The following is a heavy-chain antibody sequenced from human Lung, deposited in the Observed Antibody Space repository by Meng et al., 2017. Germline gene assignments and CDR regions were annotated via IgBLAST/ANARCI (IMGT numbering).Heavy chain of an antibody. D-gene: IGHD3-9*01. CDR2: ISGSGGST. CDR1: GFTFSSYA. CDR3: AKAPYYDILTGYYRGRSWFDP. J-gene: IGHJ5*02. V-gene: IGHV3-23*01. Sequence: GESLKISCAASGFTFSSYAMSWVRQAPGKGLEWVSAISGSGGSTYYADSVKGRFTISRDNSKNTLYLQMNSLRAEDTAVYYCAKAPYYDILTGYYRGRSWFDPWGQGTLVTVS.